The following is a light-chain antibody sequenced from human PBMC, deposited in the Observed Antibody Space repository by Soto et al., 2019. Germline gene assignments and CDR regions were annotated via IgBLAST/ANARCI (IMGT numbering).Light chain of an antibody. Sequence: EIVLTQSPGSLSLSPGQRATLSCRASQSVDTTFFAWYQKKPGQAPRLLIYGASKRATGIPDRFSGSGSGTDFTLIIRRLEPEDFAVYYCQQYMSSVTFGQGTKVELK. CDR2: GAS. J-gene: IGKJ1*01. CDR1: QSVDTTF. V-gene: IGKV3-20*01. CDR3: QQYMSSVT.